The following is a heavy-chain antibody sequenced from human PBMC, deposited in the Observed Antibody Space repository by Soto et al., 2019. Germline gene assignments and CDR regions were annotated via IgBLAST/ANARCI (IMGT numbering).Heavy chain of an antibody. CDR3: VAELDFGKLSVV. D-gene: IGHD3-10*01. CDR2: TIPLFGTT. CDR1: GDTFKNSV. Sequence: QVQLVQSGVEVKKPGSSVRVSCKASGDTFKNSVISWVRQAPGQGLEWMGGTIPLFGTTDYAQKFQGRLTITTDESTTTAYMEVSRLTAVATAVYYCVAELDFGKLSVVWGQGTTVLVSS. V-gene: IGHV1-69*01. J-gene: IGHJ6*02.